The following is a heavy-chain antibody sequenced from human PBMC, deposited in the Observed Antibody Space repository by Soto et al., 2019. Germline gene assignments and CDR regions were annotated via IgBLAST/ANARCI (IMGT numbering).Heavy chain of an antibody. Sequence: QVHLVQSGAEVKKPGASVKVSCKGSGYAFTTYGITWVRQAPGQGLEWMGWISAHRGNTNYAQKPKGRVTENRDTSTSTACMELRGLRSDDTAVYYCARGRYGDYWGQGALVTVTS. CDR3: ARGRYGDY. CDR2: ISAHRGNT. CDR1: GYAFTTYG. V-gene: IGHV1-18*01. D-gene: IGHD1-1*01. J-gene: IGHJ4*02.